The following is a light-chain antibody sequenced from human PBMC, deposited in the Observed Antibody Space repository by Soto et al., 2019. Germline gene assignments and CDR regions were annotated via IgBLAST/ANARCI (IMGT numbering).Light chain of an antibody. V-gene: IGKV1-5*01. J-gene: IGKJ1*01. CDR3: QHYNTYSPGT. CDR1: QSVSSW. Sequence: DIQMTQTPATLSAFAGDRVTVTCRASQSVSSWVAWYQEKPGRGPKLLIYDASTWQSGVPSRFIGSGSGTEFTLTITSLQPDDFATDYCQHYNTYSPGTFGQGTRGEV. CDR2: DAS.